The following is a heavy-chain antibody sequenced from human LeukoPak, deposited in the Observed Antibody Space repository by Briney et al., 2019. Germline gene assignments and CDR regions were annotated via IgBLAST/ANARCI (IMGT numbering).Heavy chain of an antibody. CDR1: GFTFSSYA. D-gene: IGHD3-9*01. J-gene: IGHJ4*02. Sequence: GGSLRLSCAASGFTFSSYAMHWVRQAPGKGLEWVAVISYDGSNKYYADSVKGRFTISRDNSKNTLCLQMNSLRAEDTAVYYCARFPDFDWLFFDYWGQGTLVTVSS. CDR3: ARFPDFDWLFFDY. V-gene: IGHV3-30*04. CDR2: ISYDGSNK.